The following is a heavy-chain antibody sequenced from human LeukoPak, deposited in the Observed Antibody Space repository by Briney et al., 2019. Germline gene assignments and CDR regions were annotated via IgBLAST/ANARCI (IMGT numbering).Heavy chain of an antibody. J-gene: IGHJ4*02. CDR1: GGSFSGYY. D-gene: IGHD2-2*02. Sequence: PSETLSLTCAVYGGSFSGYYWSWIRQPPGKGLEWIGEINHSGSTNYNPSLKSRVTISVDTSKNQFSLKLSSVTAADTAVYYCARSSGAMGSWYTLSHYYFDYWGQGTLVTVSS. V-gene: IGHV4-34*01. CDR3: ARSSGAMGSWYTLSHYYFDY. CDR2: INHSGST.